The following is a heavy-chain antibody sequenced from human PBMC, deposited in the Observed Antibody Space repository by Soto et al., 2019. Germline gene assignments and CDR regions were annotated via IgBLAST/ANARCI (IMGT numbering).Heavy chain of an antibody. CDR1: GYTFTCYY. Sequence: ASVKVSCKASGYTFTCYYMHWVRQAPGQGLEWMGWINPNSGGTNYAQKFQGRVTMTRDTSISTAYMELSRLRSDDTAVYYCATCHKILDPDGMDVWRQGTTVT. V-gene: IGHV1-2*02. J-gene: IGHJ6*02. D-gene: IGHD3-3*01. CDR3: ATCHKILDPDGMDV. CDR2: INPNSGGT.